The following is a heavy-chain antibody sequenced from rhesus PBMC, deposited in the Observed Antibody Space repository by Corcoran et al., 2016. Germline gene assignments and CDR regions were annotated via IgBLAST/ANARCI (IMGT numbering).Heavy chain of an antibody. V-gene: IGHV4-65*01. CDR1: GGSVSSSNW. D-gene: IGHD1-38*01. Sequence: QVQLQESGPGLVKPSETLSLTCAVSGGSVSSSNWWSWIRQPPGKGLGWIGYISGSIGSTYYNPSLKCRVTISTDTSKHPFSLKLSSVPAADTAVYYCARDPTWNNFDYWGQGVLVTVSS. CDR2: ISGSIGST. J-gene: IGHJ4*01. CDR3: ARDPTWNNFDY.